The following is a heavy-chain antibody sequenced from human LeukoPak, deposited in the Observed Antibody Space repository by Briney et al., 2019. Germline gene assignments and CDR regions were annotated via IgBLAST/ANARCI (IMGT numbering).Heavy chain of an antibody. CDR3: GKVEPFVAGPTQRVY. CDR2: ISDSGGST. V-gene: IGHV3-23*01. D-gene: IGHD6-19*01. CDR1: GFTFSTYA. Sequence: PGGSLRLSCAASGFTFSTYAMSWVRQAPGKGLEWVSSISDSGGSTYYADSVKGRFTISRDNSKNTLYLQMNSLRAEDTAVYYCGKVEPFVAGPTQRVYWGQGTLVTVSS. J-gene: IGHJ4*02.